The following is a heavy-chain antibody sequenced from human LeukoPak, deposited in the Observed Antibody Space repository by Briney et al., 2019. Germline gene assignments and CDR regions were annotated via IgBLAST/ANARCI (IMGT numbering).Heavy chain of an antibody. D-gene: IGHD3-16*02. CDR1: GCTFTSYY. CDR2: INPSGGST. V-gene: IGHV1-46*01. CDR3: ARDRQVGLGELSLFDYFDY. Sequence: ASVKVSCKASGCTFTSYYMHWVRQAPGQGLEWMGIINPSGGSTSYAQKFQGRVTMTRDTSTSTVYMELSSLRSEDTAVYYCARDRQVGLGELSLFDYFDYWGQGTLVTVSS. J-gene: IGHJ4*02.